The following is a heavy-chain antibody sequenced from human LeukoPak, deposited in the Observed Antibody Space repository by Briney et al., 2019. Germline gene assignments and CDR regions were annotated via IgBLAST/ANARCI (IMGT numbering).Heavy chain of an antibody. CDR2: IYYSGIT. CDR3: ARGPISVYSILHGDY. Sequence: SETLSLNCTVSSGTISSGGYFWRWLRQHPGKVLEWIGYIYYSGITYYNPSLKSRVTISVETAKNQFSLKLSSVTAADTAVYYCARGPISVYSILHGDYWGQGTLVTVSS. D-gene: IGHD6-13*01. CDR1: SGTISSGGYF. J-gene: IGHJ4*02. V-gene: IGHV4-31*03.